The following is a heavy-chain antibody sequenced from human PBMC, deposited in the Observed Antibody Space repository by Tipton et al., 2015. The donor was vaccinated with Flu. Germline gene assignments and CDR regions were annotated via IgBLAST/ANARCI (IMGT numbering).Heavy chain of an antibody. J-gene: IGHJ4*02. D-gene: IGHD1-1*01. CDR2: ISGSGGST. CDR1: GFTFSSYA. V-gene: IGHV3-23*01. CDR3: AKDLRYNWNDVRSMGTALVLGFDY. Sequence: SLRLSCAASGFTFSSYAMSWVRQAPGKGLEWVSAISGSGGSTYYADSVKGRFTISRDNSKNTLYLQMNSLRAEDTAVYYCAKDLRYNWNDVRSMGTALVLGFDYWGQGTLVTVSS.